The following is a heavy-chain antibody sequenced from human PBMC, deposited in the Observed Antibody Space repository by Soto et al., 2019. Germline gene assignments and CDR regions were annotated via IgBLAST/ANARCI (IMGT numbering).Heavy chain of an antibody. Sequence: GGSLRLSCAASGFTFSSYAMHWVRQAPGKGLEWVAVISYDGSNKYYADSVKGRFTISRDNSKNTLYLQMNSLRAEDTAVYYCARLASEYYYDSSGPNWGQGTLVTVSS. V-gene: IGHV3-30-3*01. CDR2: ISYDGSNK. CDR3: ARLASEYYYDSSGPN. CDR1: GFTFSSYA. D-gene: IGHD3-22*01. J-gene: IGHJ4*02.